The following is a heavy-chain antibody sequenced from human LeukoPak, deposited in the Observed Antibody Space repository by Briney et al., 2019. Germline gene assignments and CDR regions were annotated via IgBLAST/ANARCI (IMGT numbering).Heavy chain of an antibody. CDR3: AREESGSDSRWFDP. Sequence: SVTVSCKASGGTFSSYAISWVRQAPGQGLEWMGGIIPIFGTANYAQKFQGRVTITTDESTSTAYMELSSLRSEDTAVYYCAREESGSDSRWFDPWGQGTLVTVSS. D-gene: IGHD6-25*01. J-gene: IGHJ5*02. V-gene: IGHV1-69*05. CDR1: GGTFSSYA. CDR2: IIPIFGTA.